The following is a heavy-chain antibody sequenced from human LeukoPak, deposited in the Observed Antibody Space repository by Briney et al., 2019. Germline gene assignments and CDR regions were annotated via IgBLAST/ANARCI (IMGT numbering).Heavy chain of an antibody. CDR3: ARATGASTWGFDY. Sequence: SQTLSLTCAIPGDSVSSNSATWNWIRQSPSRGLEWLGRTYYRSRWYNDYAVSVKSRISINPDTSKNQFSLQLNSVTPEDTAVYYCARATGASTWGFDYWGQGTLVTVSS. CDR1: GDSVSSNSAT. D-gene: IGHD2-2*01. CDR2: TYYRSRWYN. V-gene: IGHV6-1*01. J-gene: IGHJ4*02.